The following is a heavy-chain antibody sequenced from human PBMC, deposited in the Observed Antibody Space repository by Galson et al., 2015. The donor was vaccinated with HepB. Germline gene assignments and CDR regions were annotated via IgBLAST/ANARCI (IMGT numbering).Heavy chain of an antibody. CDR3: ASRLVVSTGHDAFDI. J-gene: IGHJ3*02. D-gene: IGHD3-22*01. CDR1: GGTFSSYA. CDR2: IIPIFGIA. V-gene: IGHV1-69*13. Sequence: SVKVSCKASGGTFSSYAISWVRRAPGQGLEWMGGIIPIFGIANYAQKFQGRVTITADESTSTAYMELSSLRSEDTAVYYCASRLVVSTGHDAFDIWGQGTMVTVSS.